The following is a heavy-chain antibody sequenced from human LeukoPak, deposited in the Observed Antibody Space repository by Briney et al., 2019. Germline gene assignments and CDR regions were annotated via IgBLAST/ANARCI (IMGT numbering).Heavy chain of an antibody. Sequence: GASVKVSCKASGYTFTGYYMHWVRQAPGQGLEWMGWINPNSGGTNYAQKFQGRVTMTRDTSISTAYMELSRLRSNDTAVYYCARLYDSSGYYYVRDAFDIWGQGTMVTVSS. V-gene: IGHV1-2*02. CDR3: ARLYDSSGYYYVRDAFDI. D-gene: IGHD3-22*01. CDR1: GYTFTGYY. J-gene: IGHJ3*02. CDR2: INPNSGGT.